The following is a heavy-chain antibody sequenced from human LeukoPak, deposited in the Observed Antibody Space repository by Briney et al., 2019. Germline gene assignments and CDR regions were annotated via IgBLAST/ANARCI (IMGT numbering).Heavy chain of an antibody. Sequence: KPSETLSLTCTVSSGSISTSNYYWGWVRQPPGKALEWIGNIFYSGSTYYSPSLKSRVTISLDTSRNQFSLKLSSVTAADTAVYYCARDEYGGNSFDYWGQGTLVTVSS. CDR2: IFYSGST. V-gene: IGHV4-39*07. J-gene: IGHJ4*02. CDR1: SGSISTSNYY. D-gene: IGHD4-23*01. CDR3: ARDEYGGNSFDY.